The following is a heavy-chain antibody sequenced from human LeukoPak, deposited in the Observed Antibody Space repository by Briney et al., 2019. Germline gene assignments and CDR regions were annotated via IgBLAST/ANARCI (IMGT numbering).Heavy chain of an antibody. CDR2: ITRVSTYT. V-gene: IGHV3-21*01. Sequence: PGRSLKLSCAASGFTSSHFAIDWVRQAPGQGLDWVSSITRVSTYTYYSESVKGRFTISRDNHKVLLYLQLNSLRGDDSGIYYCTRDRNDYGDPDAFDIWGQGTVVTVSS. D-gene: IGHD4-17*01. CDR3: TRDRNDYGDPDAFDI. J-gene: IGHJ3*02. CDR1: GFTSSHFA.